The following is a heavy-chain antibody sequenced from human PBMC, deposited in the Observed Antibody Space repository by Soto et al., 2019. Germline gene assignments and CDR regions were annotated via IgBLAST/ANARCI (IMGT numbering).Heavy chain of an antibody. Sequence: GGSLRLSCAASGFTFSSYAMSWVRQAPGKGLEWVSAISGSGGSTYYADSVKGRFTISRDNSKNTLYLQMNSLRAEDTAVYYCAKNLWFNFGPAGDAFDIWGKGTMVTVSS. CDR3: AKNLWFNFGPAGDAFDI. V-gene: IGHV3-23*01. CDR2: ISGSGGST. D-gene: IGHD3-3*01. J-gene: IGHJ3*02. CDR1: GFTFSSYA.